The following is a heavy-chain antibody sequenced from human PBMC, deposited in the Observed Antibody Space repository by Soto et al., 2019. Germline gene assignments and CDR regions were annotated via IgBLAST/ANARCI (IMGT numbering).Heavy chain of an antibody. CDR3: ARDLPGYCTTTDCYSYFDY. V-gene: IGHV3-7*03. CDR2: IQQDGSEK. J-gene: IGHJ4*02. Sequence: GSLRLSCAVSGXTFTSYSMSCVRQAPGEGLEWVANIQQDGSEKYYVDSEKGRFTISRDNAKNSLYLQMNSLRAEDTAVYYCARDLPGYCTTTDCYSYFDYWGQGTLGTVSS. D-gene: IGHD2-2*02. CDR1: GXTFTSYS.